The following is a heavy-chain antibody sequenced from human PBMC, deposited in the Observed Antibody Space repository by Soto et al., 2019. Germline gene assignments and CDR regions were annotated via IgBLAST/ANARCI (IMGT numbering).Heavy chain of an antibody. V-gene: IGHV3-7*03. J-gene: IGHJ2*01. Sequence: DVHLVESGGGLVQPGGSLRLSCAASGFTFSSYWMSWVRQAPGKGLEWVANIKQDGSENYYVDSVRGRFTISRDNAKNSLYLQMNSLRAEDTAVYYCARRTADWGSGNWYFDLWGRGTLVTVSS. CDR3: ARRTADWGSGNWYFDL. CDR1: GFTFSSYW. CDR2: IKQDGSEN. D-gene: IGHD7-27*01.